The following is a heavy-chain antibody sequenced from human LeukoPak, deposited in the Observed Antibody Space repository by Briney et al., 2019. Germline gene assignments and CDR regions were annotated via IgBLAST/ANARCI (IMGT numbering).Heavy chain of an antibody. J-gene: IGHJ4*02. D-gene: IGHD3-22*01. CDR1: GGSIRGSSYY. Sequence: TSETLSLTCTVSGGSIRGSSYYWGWIRQPPGKGLEWIGSIYYSGSTYYNPSLKSRVTISVDTSKNQFSLKLSSVTAADTAVYYCARHGYYDSSGYSDYWGQGTLVTVSS. CDR3: ARHGYYDSSGYSDY. CDR2: IYYSGST. V-gene: IGHV4-39*01.